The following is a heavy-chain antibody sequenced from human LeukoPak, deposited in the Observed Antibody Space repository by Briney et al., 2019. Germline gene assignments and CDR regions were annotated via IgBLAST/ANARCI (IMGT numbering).Heavy chain of an antibody. Sequence: PSETLSLTCAVYGGSFSGYYWSWIRQPPGKGLEWIGYIYYSGSTNYNPSLKSRVTISVDTSKNQFSLKLSSVTAADTAGYYCARGDGDHVQYYFDYWGQGTLVTVSS. CDR2: IYYSGST. J-gene: IGHJ4*02. D-gene: IGHD4-17*01. CDR3: ARGDGDHVQYYFDY. CDR1: GGSFSGYY. V-gene: IGHV4-59*01.